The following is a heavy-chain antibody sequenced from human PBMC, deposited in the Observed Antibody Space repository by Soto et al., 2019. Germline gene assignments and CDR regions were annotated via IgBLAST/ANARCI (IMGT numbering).Heavy chain of an antibody. CDR2: IYWNDDK. Sequence: QITLKESGPTLVKPTQTLTLTCTFSGFSLSTSGVGVGWIRQPPGKALEWLALIYWNDDKRYSPSLKSRLTITKDTSKNQVVLTMTNMDPVDTATYYCAHRPRNSETYYYDNSGYYYDPFDYWGQGTLVTVSS. D-gene: IGHD3-22*01. CDR1: GFSLSTSGVG. CDR3: AHRPRNSETYYYDNSGYYYDPFDY. J-gene: IGHJ4*02. V-gene: IGHV2-5*01.